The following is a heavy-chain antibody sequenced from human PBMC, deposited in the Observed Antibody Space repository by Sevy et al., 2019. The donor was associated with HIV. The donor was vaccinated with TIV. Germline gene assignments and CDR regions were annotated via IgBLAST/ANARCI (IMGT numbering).Heavy chain of an antibody. CDR1: XFTFSTST. D-gene: IGHD2-15*01. Sequence: GGSLRLSCAASXFTFSTSTMNWVRQAPGKGLEWVSLMTSSGSYILYADSVKGRFTISRDNAKNSVFLQMNSLRVEDTAVYYCVRDGWNYWGQGTLVTVSS. J-gene: IGHJ4*02. CDR2: MTSSGSYI. V-gene: IGHV3-21*01. CDR3: VRDGWNY.